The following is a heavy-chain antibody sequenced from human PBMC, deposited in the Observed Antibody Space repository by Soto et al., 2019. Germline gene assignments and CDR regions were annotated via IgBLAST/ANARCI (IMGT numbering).Heavy chain of an antibody. CDR1: GFTFSSYS. D-gene: IGHD1-26*01. J-gene: IGHJ6*02. CDR3: ARDSGVGGIYLLRAYYYGMDV. V-gene: IGHV3-21*01. CDR2: ISSSSSYI. Sequence: GGSLRLSCAASGFTFSSYSMNWVRQAPGKGLEWVSSISSSSSYIYYADSVKGRFTISRDNAKNSLYLQMNSLRAEDTAVYYCARDSGVGGIYLLRAYYYGMDVWGQGTTVTVSS.